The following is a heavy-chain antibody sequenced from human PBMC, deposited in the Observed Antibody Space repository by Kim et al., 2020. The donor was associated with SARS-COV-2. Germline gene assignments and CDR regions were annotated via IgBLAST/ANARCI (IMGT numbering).Heavy chain of an antibody. CDR3: ARDPNYSSSPFDP. CDR1: GFTFSSYS. Sequence: GGSLRLSCAASGFTFSSYSMNWVRQAPGKGLEWVSSISSSSSYIYYADSVKGRFTISRDNAKNSLYLQMNSLRAGDTAVYYCARDPNYSSSPFDPWGQGTLVTVSS. J-gene: IGHJ5*02. V-gene: IGHV3-21*01. D-gene: IGHD6-13*01. CDR2: ISSSSSYI.